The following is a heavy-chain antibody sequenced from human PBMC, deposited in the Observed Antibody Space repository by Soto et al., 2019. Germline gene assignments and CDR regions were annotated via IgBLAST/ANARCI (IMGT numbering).Heavy chain of an antibody. V-gene: IGHV3-74*01. CDR3: ARDARDVYNCYFES. CDR1: GLTFSRYW. Sequence: WGSLRLSCAASGLTFSRYWMHGVRQAAGRGLVWVSRINSDGSSTSYADSVKGRFTISRDNAKNTLYLQMNSLRAEDTAVYYCARDARDVYNCYFESWGQRTLVTVSS. J-gene: IGHJ4*02. D-gene: IGHD1-1*01. CDR2: INSDGSST.